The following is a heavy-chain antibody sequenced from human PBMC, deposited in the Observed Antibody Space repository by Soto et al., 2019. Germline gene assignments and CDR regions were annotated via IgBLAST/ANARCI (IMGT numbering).Heavy chain of an antibody. J-gene: IGHJ6*02. Sequence: GGSLRLSCAASGFTFSSYAMHWVRQAPGKGLEWVAVISYDGSNKYYADSVKGRFTISRDNSKNTLYLQMNSLRAEDTAVYYCARSGGNSDYYYYGMDVWGQGTTVTVSS. CDR3: ARSGGNSDYYYYGMDV. CDR2: ISYDGSNK. D-gene: IGHD2-21*02. CDR1: GFTFSSYA. V-gene: IGHV3-30-3*01.